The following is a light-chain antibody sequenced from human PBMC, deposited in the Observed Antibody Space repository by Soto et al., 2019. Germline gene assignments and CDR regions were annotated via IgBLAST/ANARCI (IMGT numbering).Light chain of an antibody. V-gene: IGKV3-20*01. CDR2: NSS. Sequence: ETVLTQSPGTLSLSPGERATLSCRASQSVRSNYLAWYQQKPGQAPRLLIYNSSTMATGIPDRFSGSGSGTDFTLTISSLEPEDFALYYGQQYRDLPQTFGQGTKV. J-gene: IGKJ1*01. CDR1: QSVRSNY. CDR3: QQYRDLPQT.